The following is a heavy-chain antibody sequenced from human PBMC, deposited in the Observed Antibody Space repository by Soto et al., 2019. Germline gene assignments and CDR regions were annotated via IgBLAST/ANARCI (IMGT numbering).Heavy chain of an antibody. CDR1: GFTFDDYT. Sequence: EVQLVESGGVVVQPGGSLRLSCAASGFTFDDYTMHWDRQAPGKGLEWLSLISWDGGRTYYADSVKGRFTISRDNSKNSLYLQMNSLRTEHTALYYCAILWFGEYPFDYWGQGTLVTVSS. CDR3: AILWFGEYPFDY. CDR2: ISWDGGRT. V-gene: IGHV3-43*01. D-gene: IGHD3-10*01. J-gene: IGHJ4*02.